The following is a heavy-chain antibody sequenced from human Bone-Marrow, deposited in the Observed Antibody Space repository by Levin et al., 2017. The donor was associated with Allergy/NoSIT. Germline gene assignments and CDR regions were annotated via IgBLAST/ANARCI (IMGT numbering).Heavy chain of an antibody. CDR3: AVGSSGWSKRLDY. Sequence: GGSLRLSCAASGFTFSSYGMHWVRQAPGKGLEWVAVIWYDGSNKYYADSVKGRFTISRDNSKNTLYLQMNSLRAEDTAVYYCAVGSSGWSKRLDYWGQGTLVTVSS. CDR2: IWYDGSNK. V-gene: IGHV3-33*01. D-gene: IGHD6-19*01. CDR1: GFTFSSYG. J-gene: IGHJ4*02.